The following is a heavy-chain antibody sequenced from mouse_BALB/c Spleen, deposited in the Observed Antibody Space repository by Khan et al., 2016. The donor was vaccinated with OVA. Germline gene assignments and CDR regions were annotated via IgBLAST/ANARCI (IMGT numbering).Heavy chain of an antibody. CDR2: LRYSGST. V-gene: IGHV3-2*02. CDR1: GYSITSDYA. Sequence: EVQLQESGPGLVKPSQSLSLTCTVTGYSITSDYAWNWIRQFPGNKLEWMGYLRYSGSTSYNPSLKNRISITRDTSKNQFFLQLNSVTTEDTATYYCARSGSISTVVATNFDYWGQGTTLTVSS. J-gene: IGHJ2*01. D-gene: IGHD1-1*01. CDR3: ARSGSISTVVATNFDY.